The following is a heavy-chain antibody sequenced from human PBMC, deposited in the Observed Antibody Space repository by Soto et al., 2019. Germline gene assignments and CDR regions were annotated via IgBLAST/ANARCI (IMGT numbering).Heavy chain of an antibody. J-gene: IGHJ5*02. CDR1: GYSFTTYW. Sequence: GESLKISCEASGYSFTTYWISWVRQMPGKGLEWMGAIDPRDSYTKYGPSFQGHVTISVDKSISTAYLQWNSLKASDTAIYYCAREKSDLELFNWLDPWGQGTLVTVS. V-gene: IGHV5-10-1*01. D-gene: IGHD1-7*01. CDR3: AREKSDLELFNWLDP. CDR2: IDPRDSYT.